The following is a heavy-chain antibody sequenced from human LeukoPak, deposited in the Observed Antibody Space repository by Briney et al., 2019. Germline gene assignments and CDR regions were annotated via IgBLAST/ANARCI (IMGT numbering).Heavy chain of an antibody. Sequence: GSLRLSCAVSGFTVSSNYMSWVRQAPGKGLEWVSVLYSGGNTYYADSVKGRFTISRDNSKNTLYLQMNSLRPEDTAVFYCAKDQANWNSDYWGQGTLVTVSS. V-gene: IGHV3-53*05. CDR1: GFTVSSNY. J-gene: IGHJ4*02. CDR3: AKDQANWNSDY. CDR2: LYSGGNT. D-gene: IGHD1-20*01.